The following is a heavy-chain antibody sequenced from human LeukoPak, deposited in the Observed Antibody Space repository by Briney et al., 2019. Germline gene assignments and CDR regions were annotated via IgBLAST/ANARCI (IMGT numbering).Heavy chain of an antibody. D-gene: IGHD2-15*01. Sequence: GGSLRLSCTASGFTFSTHSMHWVRQAPGKGPVWVSRINSDGSSTRYAESVTGRFTISRDNAKNTVYLQMNSLRAEDTAVYYCAKVLGGLWPGIDYWGQGTVVTVSS. CDR1: GFTFSTHS. V-gene: IGHV3-74*01. CDR2: INSDGSST. CDR3: AKVLGGLWPGIDY. J-gene: IGHJ4*02.